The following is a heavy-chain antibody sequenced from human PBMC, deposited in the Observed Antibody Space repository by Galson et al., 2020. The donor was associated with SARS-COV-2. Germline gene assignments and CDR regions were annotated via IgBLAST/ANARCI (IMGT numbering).Heavy chain of an antibody. Sequence: SETLSLTCAVYGGSFSGYYWSWIRQPPGKGLEWIGEINHSGSTNYNPSLKSRVTISVDTSKNQFSLKLSSVTAADTAVYYCARGRVDNVLRYFDWLPYFDYWGQGTLVTVSS. J-gene: IGHJ4*02. D-gene: IGHD3-9*01. CDR3: ARGRVDNVLRYFDWLPYFDY. V-gene: IGHV4-34*01. CDR2: INHSGST. CDR1: GGSFSGYY.